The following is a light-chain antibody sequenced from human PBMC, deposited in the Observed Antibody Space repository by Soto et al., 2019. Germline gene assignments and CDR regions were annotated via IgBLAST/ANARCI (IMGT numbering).Light chain of an antibody. CDR2: EVS. J-gene: IGLJ1*01. CDR1: SSDVGGYKF. Sequence: QSVLTQPASVSGSPGQSITISCTGTSSDVGGYKFVSWYQQHPGKAPKLMIYEVSNRPSGVSSRFSGSKSGNTASLTISGLQAEDEADYYCGSYTGSIEVFGPGTKGTVL. V-gene: IGLV2-14*01. CDR3: GSYTGSIEV.